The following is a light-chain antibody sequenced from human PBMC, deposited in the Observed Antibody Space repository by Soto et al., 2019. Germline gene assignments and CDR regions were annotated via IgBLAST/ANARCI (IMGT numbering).Light chain of an antibody. CDR3: QQSYSTPPYT. J-gene: IGKJ2*01. CDR2: AAS. Sequence: DLQMTQSPSSLSASVGDRVTITCRASQSISRYLNWYQQKPGKAPKLLIYAASSLQSGVPSRFSGSESGTDFTLTISSLQTEDFATYYCQQSYSTPPYTFGQGTKLEIK. CDR1: QSISRY. V-gene: IGKV1-39*01.